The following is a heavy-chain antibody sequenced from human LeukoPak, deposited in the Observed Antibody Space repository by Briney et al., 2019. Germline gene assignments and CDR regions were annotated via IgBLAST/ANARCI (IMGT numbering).Heavy chain of an antibody. D-gene: IGHD6-19*01. V-gene: IGHV5-51*01. CDR1: GYSFTNYW. J-gene: IGHJ4*02. CDR2: IYHGDSDT. Sequence: GESLKISCKGSGYSFTNYWVAWVRQMPGKGLEWMGIIYHGDSDTRYNPSFQGQVTISADKSISTAYLQWSSLKASDTAMYYCARRDLGIAVAATDYWGQGTLVTVSS. CDR3: ARRDLGIAVAATDY.